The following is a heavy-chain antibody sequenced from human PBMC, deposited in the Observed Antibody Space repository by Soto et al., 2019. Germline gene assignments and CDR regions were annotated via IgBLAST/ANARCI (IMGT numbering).Heavy chain of an antibody. J-gene: IGHJ4*01. CDR3: ARGRPMTGANSGLDY. CDR1: GGSSDDIEC. CDR2: ISYSGST. V-gene: IGHV4-31*02. D-gene: IGHD1-26*01. Sequence: SEPLSVRRSVLGGSSDDIECWSLIHQNPGNVLEWLGYISYSGSTYYNPSLNPSLKTRLSISIDTSENHFSLHLSSVNAADTAVYYCARGRPMTGANSGLDYSAEGPLVT.